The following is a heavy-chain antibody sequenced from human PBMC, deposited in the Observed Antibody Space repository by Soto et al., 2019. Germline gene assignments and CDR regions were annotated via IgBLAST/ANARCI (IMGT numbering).Heavy chain of an antibody. CDR3: AKGRSYYYYYGVDV. V-gene: IGHV3-23*01. J-gene: IGHJ6*02. CDR2: IIDSGGST. Sequence: GGSLRLSCAASGSTFSSYAMHWVRQAPGKGLEWVSDIIDSGGSTYYADSVKGRFTISRDNSKSTLYLQMNSLRAEDTALYYCAKGRSYYYYYGVDVWGQGTTVTVSS. CDR1: GSTFSSYA.